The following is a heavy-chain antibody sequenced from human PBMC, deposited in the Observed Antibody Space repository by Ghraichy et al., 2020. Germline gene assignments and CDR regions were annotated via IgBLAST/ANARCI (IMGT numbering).Heavy chain of an antibody. CDR3: ARGLGTYDSSGYYPSSFDY. V-gene: IGHV1-69*13. J-gene: IGHJ4*02. CDR2: IIPIFGTA. CDR1: GGTFSSYA. D-gene: IGHD3-22*01. Sequence: SVKVSCKASGGTFSSYAISWVRQAPGQGLEWMGGIIPIFGTANYAQKFQGRVTITADESTSTAYMELSSLRSEDTAVYYCARGLGTYDSSGYYPSSFDYWGQGTLVTVSS.